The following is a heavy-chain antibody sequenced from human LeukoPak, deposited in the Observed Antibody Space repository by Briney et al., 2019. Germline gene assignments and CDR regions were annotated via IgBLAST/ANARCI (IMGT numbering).Heavy chain of an antibody. CDR1: GGSISSSSYY. D-gene: IGHD3-10*01. CDR2: IYYSGST. J-gene: IGHJ4*02. Sequence: KPSETLSLTCTVSGGSISSSSYYWGWIRQPPGKGLEWIGSIYYSGSTYYNPSLKSRVTISVDTSKNQFSLKLSSVTAADTAVYYCARASPGELFLLHYWGQGTLVTVSS. V-gene: IGHV4-39*07. CDR3: ARASPGELFLLHY.